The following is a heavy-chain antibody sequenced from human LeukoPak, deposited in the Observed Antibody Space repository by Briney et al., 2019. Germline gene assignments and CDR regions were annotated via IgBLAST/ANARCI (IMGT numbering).Heavy chain of an antibody. J-gene: IGHJ4*02. CDR3: AKGVQWAVPGSCLDS. V-gene: IGHV3-23*01. CDR1: GFTFNNYA. Sequence: GGSLRLSCLASGFTFNNYAMIWVRQAPGKGLEWVSGISGSGGSTYYADSVKGRFRISRDNSKNTLYLQMNGLRVDDTAVYYCAKGVQWAVPGSCLDSWGLGTLVTVSS. CDR2: ISGSGGST. D-gene: IGHD6-19*01.